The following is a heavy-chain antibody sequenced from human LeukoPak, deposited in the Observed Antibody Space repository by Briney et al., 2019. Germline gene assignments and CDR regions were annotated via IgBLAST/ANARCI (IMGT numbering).Heavy chain of an antibody. D-gene: IGHD6-19*01. CDR3: AKIARLGSYLDY. J-gene: IGHJ4*02. CDR2: INQDGSEK. Sequence: PGGSLRLSCAASGFTFGSFAMTWVRQAPGKGLEWVANINQDGSEKYFVDSVKGRFTISRDNAKNSLYLQMNSLRAEDTAVYYCAKIARLGSYLDYWGQGILVTVSS. CDR1: GFTFGSFA. V-gene: IGHV3-7*03.